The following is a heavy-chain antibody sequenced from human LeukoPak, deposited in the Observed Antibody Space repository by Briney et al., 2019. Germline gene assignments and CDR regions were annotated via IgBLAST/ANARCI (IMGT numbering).Heavy chain of an antibody. D-gene: IGHD3-22*01. J-gene: IGHJ4*02. CDR2: IYYSGST. CDR3: ARDPSGYFNY. Sequence: SETLSLTCTVSGGSVSSGNYYWGWIRQPPGKGLEWIGYIYYSGSTNYNPSLKSRVTISVDTSKNQFSLKLSSMTAADTAVYYCARDPSGYFNYWGQGTLATVSS. CDR1: GGSVSSGNYY. V-gene: IGHV4-61*01.